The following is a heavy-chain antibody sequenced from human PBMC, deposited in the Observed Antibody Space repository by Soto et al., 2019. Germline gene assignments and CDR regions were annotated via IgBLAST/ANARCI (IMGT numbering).Heavy chain of an antibody. D-gene: IGHD6-6*01. CDR2: IYYSGST. CDR1: GGSISSGVYY. CDR3: ARGSPRPLIAARYFDY. Sequence: SETLSLTCTVSGGSISSGVYYWSWIRQHPGKGLEWIGYIYYSGSTYYNPSLKSRVTISVDTSKNQFSLKLSSVTAADTAVYYCARGSPRPLIAARYFDYWGQGTLVTVSS. J-gene: IGHJ4*02. V-gene: IGHV4-31*03.